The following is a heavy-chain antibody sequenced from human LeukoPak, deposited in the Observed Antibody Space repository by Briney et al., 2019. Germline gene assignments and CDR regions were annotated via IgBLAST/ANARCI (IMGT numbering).Heavy chain of an antibody. CDR1: GGSISSGGYY. V-gene: IGHV4-31*03. D-gene: IGHD3-22*01. Sequence: SETLSLTCTGSGGSISSGGYYWSWTRQHPGKGLEWIGYIYYSGSTYYNPSLKSRVTISVDTSKNQFSLKLSSVTAADTAVYYCARGDSSGYSYFDYWGQGTLVTVSS. CDR3: ARGDSSGYSYFDY. J-gene: IGHJ4*02. CDR2: IYYSGST.